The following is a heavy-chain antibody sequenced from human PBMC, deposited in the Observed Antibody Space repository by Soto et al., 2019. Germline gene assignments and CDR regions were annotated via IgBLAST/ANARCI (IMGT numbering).Heavy chain of an antibody. J-gene: IGHJ6*03. D-gene: IGHD3-10*01. Sequence: GGSLRLSCAASGFTFSSYGMHWVRQAPGKGLEWVAVISYDGSNKYYADSVKGRFTISRDNSKNTLYLQMNSLRAEDTAVYYCAKAGMVRGVDLYYYYMDVWGKGTTVTVSS. V-gene: IGHV3-30*18. CDR3: AKAGMVRGVDLYYYYMDV. CDR1: GFTFSSYG. CDR2: ISYDGSNK.